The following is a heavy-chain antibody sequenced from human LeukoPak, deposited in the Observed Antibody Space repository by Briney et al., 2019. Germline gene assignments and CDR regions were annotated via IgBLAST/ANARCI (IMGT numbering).Heavy chain of an antibody. V-gene: IGHV4-39*07. J-gene: IGHJ5*02. CDR1: GGSISSSTSY. CDR2: IYYSGGT. CDR3: AREDYSYPTSGPFDP. Sequence: TSETLSLTCTVSGGSISSSTSYWGWIRQPPGKGLEWIGNIYYSGGTYYNPSLKSRVTISVDTSKNQFSLKLSSVTAADTAVYYCAREDYSYPTSGPFDPWGQGTLVTVSS. D-gene: IGHD4-11*01.